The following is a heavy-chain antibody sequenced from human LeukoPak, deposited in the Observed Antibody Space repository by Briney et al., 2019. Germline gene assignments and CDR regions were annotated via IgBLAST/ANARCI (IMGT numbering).Heavy chain of an antibody. J-gene: IGHJ4*02. Sequence: GASVKVSCKASGYTFTNYDINWVRQATGQGLEWMGWMNPNSGNTGYAQKFQGRVTMTRNTSISTAYMELSSLRSEDTAVYYCARVVHCSSTSCYDADYWGQGTLVTVSS. CDR3: ARVVHCSSTSCYDADY. CDR1: GYTFTNYD. D-gene: IGHD2-2*01. CDR2: MNPNSGNT. V-gene: IGHV1-8*01.